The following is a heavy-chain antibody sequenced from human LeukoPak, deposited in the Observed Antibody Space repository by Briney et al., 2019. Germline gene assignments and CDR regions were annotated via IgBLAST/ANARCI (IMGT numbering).Heavy chain of an antibody. J-gene: IGHJ4*02. D-gene: IGHD2-15*01. V-gene: IGHV1-24*01. CDR1: GYTLTEKA. CDR2: FDPDDGQT. Sequence: ASVKVSCKLSGYTLTEKAIHWVRKTPGRGPEWMGGFDPDDGQTLYAQKFQGRVSMTGDTSTDPIHMELSRLRSEDTAVYYCATLNVVVAQMPWYLDSWGQGTLVTVSS. CDR3: ATLNVVVAQMPWYLDS.